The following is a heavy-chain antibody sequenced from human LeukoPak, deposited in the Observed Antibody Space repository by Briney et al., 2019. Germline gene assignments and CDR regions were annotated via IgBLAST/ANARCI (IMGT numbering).Heavy chain of an antibody. Sequence: PGGSLRLSCAASGFPFNTYWMSWVRQAPGKGLEWVSAISGSGGSTYYADSVKGRFTISRDNSKNTLYLQMNSLRAEDTAVYYCAKGRKQIAAAGEDVWGQGTTVTVSS. CDR1: GFPFNTYW. V-gene: IGHV3-23*01. CDR3: AKGRKQIAAAGEDV. D-gene: IGHD6-13*01. CDR2: ISGSGGST. J-gene: IGHJ6*02.